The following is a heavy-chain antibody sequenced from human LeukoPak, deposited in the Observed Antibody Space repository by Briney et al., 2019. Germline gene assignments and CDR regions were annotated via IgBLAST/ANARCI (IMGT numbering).Heavy chain of an antibody. Sequence: GGSLRLSCAASGFTFSNYAMSWVRQSPWKGLEWVSVISGSGGSTFYADSVKGRFSISKEHPKHTLYLELTSLGTEHTAVYYCARAEYVVQGSYGMDVWGQGITVTVSS. CDR1: GFTFSNYA. V-gene: IGHV3-23*01. D-gene: IGHD3-10*01. CDR2: ISGSGGST. J-gene: IGHJ6*02. CDR3: ARAEYVVQGSYGMDV.